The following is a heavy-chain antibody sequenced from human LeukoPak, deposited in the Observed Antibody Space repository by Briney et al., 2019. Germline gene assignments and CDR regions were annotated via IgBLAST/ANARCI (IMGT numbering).Heavy chain of an antibody. D-gene: IGHD3-10*01. CDR1: GGSISSYY. CDR3: ARDQGGSGN. CDR2: IYHSGST. V-gene: IGHV4-59*12. J-gene: IGHJ4*02. Sequence: SETLSLTCTVSGGSISSYYWSWIRQPPGKGLEWIGEIYHSGSTNYNPSLKSRVTISVDKSNNQFSLKLSSVTAADTAVYYCARDQGGSGNWGQGTLVTVSS.